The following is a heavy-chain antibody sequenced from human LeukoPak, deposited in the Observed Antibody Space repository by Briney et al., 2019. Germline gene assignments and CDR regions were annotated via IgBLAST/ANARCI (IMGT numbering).Heavy chain of an antibody. V-gene: IGHV4-34*01. J-gene: IGHJ4*02. CDR1: GGSFSGYY. Sequence: SETLSLTCAVYGGSFSGYYWSWIRQPPGKGLEWIGEINHSGSTNYNPSLKSRVTISVDTSKNQFSLKLSSVTAADTAVYYCAKDSTHYRVWGDYDSRGLYYWGQGTLVTVSS. CDR3: AKDSTHYRVWGDYDSRGLYY. CDR2: INHSGST. D-gene: IGHD3-22*01.